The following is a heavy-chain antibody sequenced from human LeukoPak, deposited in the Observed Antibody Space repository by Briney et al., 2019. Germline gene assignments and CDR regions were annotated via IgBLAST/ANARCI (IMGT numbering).Heavy chain of an antibody. D-gene: IGHD3-3*01. J-gene: IGHJ5*02. CDR1: GGSISSGSYY. CDR2: IHTSGST. CDR3: ARYYDFWSGPSGFDP. V-gene: IGHV4-61*02. Sequence: SETLSLTCTVSGGSISSGSYYWSWIRQPAGKGLEWIGRIHTSGSTNYNPSLKSRVTISVDTSKNQFSLKLSSVTAADTAVYYCARYYDFWSGPSGFDPWGQGTLVTVSS.